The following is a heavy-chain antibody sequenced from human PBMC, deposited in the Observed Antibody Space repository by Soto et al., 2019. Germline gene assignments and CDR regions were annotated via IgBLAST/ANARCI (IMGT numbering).Heavy chain of an antibody. V-gene: IGHV3-30-3*01. CDR2: ISYDGCNK. Sequence: QVQLVESGRGVVQPGRSLRLSCAASGFTFSSYAMHWFRQAPGKGLEWVAVISYDGCNKYYADSVKGRFNISSYNSKNTLYLRMKSLRAEDTAVYYCARDPGGTDFAEWTYYFDYWGQGTLVTVSS. CDR3: ARDPGGTDFAEWTYYFDY. J-gene: IGHJ4*02. D-gene: IGHD3-3*01. CDR1: GFTFSSYA.